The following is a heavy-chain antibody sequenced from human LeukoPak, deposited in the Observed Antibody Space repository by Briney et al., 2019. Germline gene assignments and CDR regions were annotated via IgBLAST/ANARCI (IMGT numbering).Heavy chain of an antibody. CDR3: AREILGGFNPGAY. CDR2: IHRSGSP. Sequence: SETLSLTCTVSLDSTTSNFWSWVRQPPGKGLEWIGEIHRSGSPNYNPSLQSRVTISIDRSRNQTALELSSVTAADTAVYYCAREILGGFNPGAYWGQGTLVTVSS. J-gene: IGHJ4*02. D-gene: IGHD1-14*01. CDR1: LDSTTSNF. V-gene: IGHV4-4*02.